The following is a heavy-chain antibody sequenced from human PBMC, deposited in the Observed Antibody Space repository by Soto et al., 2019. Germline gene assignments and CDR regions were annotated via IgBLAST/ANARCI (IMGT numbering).Heavy chain of an antibody. CDR3: ARGVCSSTSCQRTMDV. J-gene: IGHJ6*02. V-gene: IGHV1-69*01. Sequence: GXSVKVSCKASGGPFISYAIIWVRQAPGQGLEWMGGIIPIFGTANYAQKFQCRVTITADESTSTAYMELSSLRSEDTAVYYCARGVCSSTSCQRTMDVWGQGTTVTVSS. CDR2: IIPIFGTA. CDR1: GGPFISYA. D-gene: IGHD2-2*01.